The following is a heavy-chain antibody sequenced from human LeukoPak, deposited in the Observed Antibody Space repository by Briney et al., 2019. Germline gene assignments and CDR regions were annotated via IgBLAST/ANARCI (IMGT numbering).Heavy chain of an antibody. Sequence: GGSLRLSCAASGFSFSSYAMSWVRQAPGKGLEWVSVISGSGGTIYYADSVKGRFTISRDNSKNTLYLQMNSLRAEDTAVYYCAKDPWYSSSWYYVFDIWGQGTMVTVSS. CDR2: ISGSGGTI. D-gene: IGHD6-13*01. V-gene: IGHV3-23*01. CDR3: AKDPWYSSSWYYVFDI. J-gene: IGHJ3*02. CDR1: GFSFSSYA.